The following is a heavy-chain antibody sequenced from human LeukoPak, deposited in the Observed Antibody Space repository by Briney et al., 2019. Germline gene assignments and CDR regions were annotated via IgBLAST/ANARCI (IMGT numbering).Heavy chain of an antibody. Sequence: PGGSLRLSCAASGFTFSSYEMNWVRQAPGKGLEWVSSIASGGSAYYADSVKGRFTISGDYSKNTLYLQMNSLRAEDTAVYFCAKDFQDWSQGTLVTVSS. CDR1: GFTFSSYE. V-gene: IGHV3-23*01. CDR3: AKDFQD. CDR2: IASGGSA. J-gene: IGHJ4*02.